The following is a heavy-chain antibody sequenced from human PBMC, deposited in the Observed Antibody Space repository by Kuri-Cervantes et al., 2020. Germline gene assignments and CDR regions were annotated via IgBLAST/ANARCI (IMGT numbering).Heavy chain of an antibody. Sequence: GSLRLSCTVSGGSISSSSYYWGWIRQPPGKGLEWIGSIYYSGSTYYNPSLKSRVTISVDTSNNQFSLKLSSVTAADTAVYYCARDRARIKVVDYWGQGTLVTVSS. CDR2: IYYSGST. CDR3: ARDRARIKVVDY. V-gene: IGHV4-39*02. D-gene: IGHD5-12*01. J-gene: IGHJ4*02. CDR1: GGSISSSSYY.